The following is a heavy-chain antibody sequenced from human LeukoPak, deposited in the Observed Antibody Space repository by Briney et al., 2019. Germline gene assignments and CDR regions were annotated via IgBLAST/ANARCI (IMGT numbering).Heavy chain of an antibody. V-gene: IGHV3-66*01. CDR1: GLTVSNNF. CDR2: IYSGGST. D-gene: IGHD3-16*02. Sequence: GGSLRLSCAASGLTVSNNFMSWVRQAPGKGLEWVSIIYSGGSTYYAGSVKGRFTISRDNSKNTLYLQMNSLRAEDTAVYYCARDRSYTVLRHYFDYWGQGTLVTVSS. CDR3: ARDRSYTVLRHYFDY. J-gene: IGHJ4*02.